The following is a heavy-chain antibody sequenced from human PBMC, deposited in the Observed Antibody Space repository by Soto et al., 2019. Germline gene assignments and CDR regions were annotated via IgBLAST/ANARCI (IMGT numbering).Heavy chain of an antibody. CDR1: GYTFIGYY. CDR2: INPNSGGT. J-gene: IGHJ4*02. CDR3: ARPPLPGYSIHFNS. Sequence: ASVKVSCKASGYTFIGYYIHWVRQAPGQGLEWMGWINPNSGGTNYAQKLQGRVTMTRDTSISTAYMELSRLRSDDTAVYYCARPPLPGYSIHFNSRGQGTLVTVSS. D-gene: IGHD2-15*01. V-gene: IGHV1-2*02.